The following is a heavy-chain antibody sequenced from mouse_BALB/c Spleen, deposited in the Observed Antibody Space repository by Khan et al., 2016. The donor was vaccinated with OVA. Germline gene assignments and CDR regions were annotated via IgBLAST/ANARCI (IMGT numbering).Heavy chain of an antibody. CDR1: GFSLTSYG. V-gene: IGHV2-5*01. CDR3: AKNIVYAMDY. J-gene: IGHJ4*01. Sequence: VQLQESGPGLVQPSQSLSITCTVSGFSLTSYGVHWVRQSPGKGLEWLGVIWRGGNRDYNAAFMSRLSITKDNSKSQVFFKMNSLQADDTAIYXCAKNIVYAMDYWGQGTSVTVSS. CDR2: IWRGGNR.